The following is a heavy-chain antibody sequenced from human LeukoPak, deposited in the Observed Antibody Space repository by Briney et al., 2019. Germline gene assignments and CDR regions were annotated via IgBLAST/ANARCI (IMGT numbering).Heavy chain of an antibody. J-gene: IGHJ4*02. Sequence: ASVKVSCKASGYTFTGYYMHWVRQAPGQGLEWMGWINPNSGGTNYAQKFQGRVTMTRDMSISTAYMELSRLRSDDTAVYYCARVREGRRAFDYWGQGTLVTVSS. CDR3: ARVREGRRAFDY. CDR1: GYTFTGYY. CDR2: INPNSGGT. V-gene: IGHV1-2*02. D-gene: IGHD1-26*01.